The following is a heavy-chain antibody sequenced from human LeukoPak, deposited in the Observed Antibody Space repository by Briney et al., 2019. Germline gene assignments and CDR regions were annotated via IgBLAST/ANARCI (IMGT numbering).Heavy chain of an antibody. V-gene: IGHV3-7*01. CDR3: ARGGTNFGL. J-gene: IGHJ4*02. D-gene: IGHD1-14*01. CDR2: IKEDGSGK. CDR1: GFTFSNYW. Sequence: GGSLRLSCAASGFTFSNYWMSWVRQAPGKGLEGVAKIKEDGSGKYYVDSVTGRFAISRDNAKNSLYLQINSLRAEDTAVYYCARGGTNFGLWGQGTLVTVSS.